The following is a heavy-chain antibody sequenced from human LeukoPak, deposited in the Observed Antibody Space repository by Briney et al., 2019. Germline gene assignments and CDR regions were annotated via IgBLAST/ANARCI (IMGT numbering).Heavy chain of an antibody. D-gene: IGHD4-17*01. CDR1: GRTVNDNY. J-gene: IGHJ4*02. CDR3: ARANPVYGDFDY. CDR2: IFPDRQT. Sequence: SGESLRLSCALSGRTVNDNYMSWVRQGPGKGLEWVSLIFPDRQTYYADFVQGRFSISRDMSRNILFLDMSSLRAEDTAVFFCARANPVYGDFDYWGQGTLVTVSS. V-gene: IGHV3-53*01.